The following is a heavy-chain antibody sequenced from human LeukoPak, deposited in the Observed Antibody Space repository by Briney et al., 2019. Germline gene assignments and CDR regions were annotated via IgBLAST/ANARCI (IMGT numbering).Heavy chain of an antibody. D-gene: IGHD3-9*01. V-gene: IGHV1-69*13. CDR1: GGTFSSYA. J-gene: IGHJ4*02. CDR3: ARGAYDILTGYLFDY. Sequence: GASVKVSGKASGGTFSSYAISWVRQAPGQGLEWMGGIIPIFGTANYAQKFQGRVTITADESTSTAYMELSSLRSEDTAVYYCARGAYDILTGYLFDYWGQGTLVTVSS. CDR2: IIPIFGTA.